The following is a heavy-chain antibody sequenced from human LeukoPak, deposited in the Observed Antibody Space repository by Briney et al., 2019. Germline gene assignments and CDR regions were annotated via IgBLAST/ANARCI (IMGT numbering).Heavy chain of an antibody. Sequence: SETLSLTCTVSGGSIISSNYYWGWIRRPPGKGLEWIGSIYYSGSTYYNPSLKSRVTISVDTSKKQFSLKLSSATAADTAVCYCAGRIVVVVAATDAFDVWGQGTMVTVSS. D-gene: IGHD2-15*01. V-gene: IGHV4-39*01. J-gene: IGHJ3*01. CDR3: AGRIVVVVAATDAFDV. CDR2: IYYSGST. CDR1: GGSIISSNYY.